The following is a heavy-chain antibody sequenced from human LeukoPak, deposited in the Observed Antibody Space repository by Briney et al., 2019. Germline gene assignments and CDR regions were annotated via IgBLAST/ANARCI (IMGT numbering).Heavy chain of an antibody. D-gene: IGHD3-10*01. CDR1: GFTFSTYG. CDR2: IIGSAART. Sequence: GGSLRLSCAASGFTFSTYGMTWVRQAPGRWLEWVSAIIGSAARTFYADSVKGRFTISRDNSKNTLSLQMNSLRAEDTAVYYCVKRGPGSPESGKYYFDYWGQGTLVTVSS. CDR3: VKRGPGSPESGKYYFDY. J-gene: IGHJ4*02. V-gene: IGHV3-23*01.